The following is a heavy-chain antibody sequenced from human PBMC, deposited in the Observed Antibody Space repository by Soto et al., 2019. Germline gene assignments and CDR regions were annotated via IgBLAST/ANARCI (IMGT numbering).Heavy chain of an antibody. D-gene: IGHD2-21*02. J-gene: IGHJ3*02. CDR2: IYWDDDT. CDR3: AHLLNCVGNNCYLGALDI. Sequence: QITLKESGPTLVKPTQTLTLTCTFSGFSLSTSGVGVGWIRQPPVKAMEWLALIYWDDDTRYSSSLKSRLTITKDTSKNQVVLTMTNIDPVDTATYYCAHLLNCVGNNCYLGALDIWGQGTMVTVSS. V-gene: IGHV2-5*02. CDR1: GFSLSTSGVG.